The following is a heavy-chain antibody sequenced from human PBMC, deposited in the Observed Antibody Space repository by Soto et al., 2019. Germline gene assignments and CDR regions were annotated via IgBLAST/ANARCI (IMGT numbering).Heavy chain of an antibody. D-gene: IGHD6-19*01. CDR3: ARVVREQWLRIYGMDV. CDR2: INSDGSST. J-gene: IGHJ6*02. CDR1: GFTFSSYW. Sequence: GGSLRLSCAASGFTFSSYWMHWVRQAPGKGLVWVSRINSDGSSTSYADSVKGRFTISRDNAKNTLYLQMNSLRAEDTAVYYCARVVREQWLRIYGMDVWGQGTTVTVSS. V-gene: IGHV3-74*01.